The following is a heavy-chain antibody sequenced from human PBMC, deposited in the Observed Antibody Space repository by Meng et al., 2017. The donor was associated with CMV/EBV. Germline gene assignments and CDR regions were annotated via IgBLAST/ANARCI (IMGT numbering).Heavy chain of an antibody. D-gene: IGHD5-24*01. J-gene: IGHJ5*02. CDR3: ARDVRRDGYKRRNDP. CDR2: ISAYNGNT. Sequence: SGYTCTSYGISWVRQAPGQGLEWMGWISAYNGNTNYAQKLQGRVTMTTDTSTSTAYMELRSLRSDDTAVYYCARDVRRDGYKRRNDPWGQGTLVTVSS. CDR1: GYTCTSYG. V-gene: IGHV1-18*01.